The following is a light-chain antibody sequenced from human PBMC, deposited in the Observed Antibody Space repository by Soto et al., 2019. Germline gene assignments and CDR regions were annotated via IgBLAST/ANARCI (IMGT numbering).Light chain of an antibody. J-gene: IGKJ1*01. CDR2: WAS. CDR1: QSVLYSSNNKNY. CDR3: QHSYSTPPT. V-gene: IGKV4-1*01. Sequence: DIVMTQSPDSLAVSLGERATINCKSSQSVLYSSNNKNYLAWYQQKPGQPPKLLISWASIRESGVPDRFNGSGSGTDFTLAISSLQAEDVAVYYCQHSYSTPPTFGQGTKVEI.